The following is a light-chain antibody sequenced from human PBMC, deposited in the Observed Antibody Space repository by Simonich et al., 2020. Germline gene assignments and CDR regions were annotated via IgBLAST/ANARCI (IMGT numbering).Light chain of an antibody. CDR3: QTWGTGMV. V-gene: IGLV4-69*01. CDR2: LNSDGSH. J-gene: IGLJ3*02. CDR1: SGHSSYA. Sequence: QLVLTQSPSASASLGASVKLTCTLSSGHSSYASAWHQQQPAKGPRYLMKLNSDGSHSKGDGIPDRFSGSSSGAERYLTISSLQSEDEADYYCQTWGTGMVFGGGTKLTVL.